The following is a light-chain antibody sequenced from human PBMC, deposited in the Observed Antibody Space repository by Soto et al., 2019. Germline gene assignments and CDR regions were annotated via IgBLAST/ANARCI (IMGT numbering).Light chain of an antibody. CDR3: QQSYSPPPT. J-gene: IGKJ1*01. CDR1: QSISSY. Sequence: DIPMTQSPSSLSASVRHTVIMTCQASQSISSYLNWYQQKPGKAPKLLIYDASSLQSGVPSRFSGSGSGTDFTLTISSLQPEDFATYYCQQSYSPPPTFGQGTKVDIK. CDR2: DAS. V-gene: IGKV1-39*01.